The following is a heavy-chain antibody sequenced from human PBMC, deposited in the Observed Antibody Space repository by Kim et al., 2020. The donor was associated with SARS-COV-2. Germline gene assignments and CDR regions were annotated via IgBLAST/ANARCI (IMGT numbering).Heavy chain of an antibody. CDR2: IWYDGSNT. V-gene: IGHV3-33*01. CDR3: ARDGGCIAAAGNEAFDT. Sequence: GGSLRLSCAESGFTFSSYGMHWVRQAPGKGPEWVAVIWYDGSNTYYADSVKGRFTISRDNSKNTLYLQMNSLRAEDTAVYYCARDGGCIAAAGNEAFDTCGQGTLVTVSS. CDR1: GFTFSSYG. D-gene: IGHD6-13*01. J-gene: IGHJ3*02.